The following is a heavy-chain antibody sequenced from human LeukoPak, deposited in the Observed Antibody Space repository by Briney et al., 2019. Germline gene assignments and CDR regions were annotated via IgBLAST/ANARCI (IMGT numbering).Heavy chain of an antibody. Sequence: PGGSLRLSCAASGFTFSSYAMSWVRQAPGNGLEWVSAISGGGGSTYYADSVKGRFTISRDNSKNTPYLQMNSLRAEDTAVYYCAKGSGSYYFDYWGQGTLVTVSS. CDR3: AKGSGSYYFDY. J-gene: IGHJ4*02. V-gene: IGHV3-23*01. CDR2: ISGGGGST. CDR1: GFTFSSYA. D-gene: IGHD1-26*01.